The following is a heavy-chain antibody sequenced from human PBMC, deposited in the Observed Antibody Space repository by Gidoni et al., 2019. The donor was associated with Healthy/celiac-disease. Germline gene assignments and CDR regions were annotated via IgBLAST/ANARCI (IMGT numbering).Heavy chain of an antibody. CDR3: ARHTPQRYSSSWY. J-gene: IGHJ2*01. V-gene: IGHV4-59*08. Sequence: QVQLQESGPGLVKPSATLSLTCTVSGGSISSYYWSWIRQPPGKGLEWIGYIYYSGSTTYNPSLKSRVTISVDTSKNQFSLKLSSGTAADTAVYYCARHTPQRYSSSWY. CDR1: GGSISSYY. CDR2: IYYSGST. D-gene: IGHD6-13*01.